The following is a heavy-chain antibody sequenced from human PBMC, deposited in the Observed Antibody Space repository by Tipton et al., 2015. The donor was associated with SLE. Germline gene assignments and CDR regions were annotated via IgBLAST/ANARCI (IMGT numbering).Heavy chain of an antibody. J-gene: IGHJ4*02. D-gene: IGHD6-19*01. V-gene: IGHV4-4*02. CDR3: AREGGKQWLVHDY. Sequence: TLSLTCAVSGGSISSSNWWSWVRQPPGKGLEWIGYIYYSGSTYYNPSLKSRVTISVDTSKNQFSLKLSSVTAADTAVYYCAREGGKQWLVHDYWGQGTLVTVSS. CDR1: GGSISSSNW. CDR2: IYYSGST.